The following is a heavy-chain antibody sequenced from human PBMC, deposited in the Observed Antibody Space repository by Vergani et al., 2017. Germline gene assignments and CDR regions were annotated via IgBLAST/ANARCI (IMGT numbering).Heavy chain of an antibody. CDR1: GYTFTNYA. Sequence: QVQLVQSGSEVKKPGASVKVSCRASGYTFTNYALNWVRQAPGQGLEWMGWINSNSGNPTYAQGFKGRFVFSLDSSVSTSYLQINSLQPEDTAVYYCVRTRSGSCTGGSCYSGWFDPWRQETLVTVSS. CDR2: INSNSGNP. J-gene: IGHJ5*02. V-gene: IGHV7-4-1*02. CDR3: VRTRSGSCTGGSCYSGWFDP. D-gene: IGHD2-15*01.